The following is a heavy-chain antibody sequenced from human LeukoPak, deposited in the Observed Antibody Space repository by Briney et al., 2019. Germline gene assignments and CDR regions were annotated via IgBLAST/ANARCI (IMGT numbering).Heavy chain of an antibody. CDR3: AGGLGPSSR. D-gene: IGHD6-13*01. CDR1: GGSFSGYY. CDR2: IDPGGST. V-gene: IGHV4-34*01. J-gene: IGHJ4*02. Sequence: PSETLSLTCAVYGGSFSGYYWSWIRQPPGKGLEWIGQIDPGGSTNYNPSLKSRVTISVDTSKTQLSVKLSSVTAADTAVYYCAGGLGPSSRWGQGTLDTVSS.